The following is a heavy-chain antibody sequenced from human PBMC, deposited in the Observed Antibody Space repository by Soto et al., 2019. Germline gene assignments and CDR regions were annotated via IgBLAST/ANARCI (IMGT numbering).Heavy chain of an antibody. J-gene: IGHJ4*02. CDR3: ARSSLGILRFLEWSFDY. Sequence: EVQLVESGGGLVKPGGSLRLSCAASGFSFSTYTMSWVRQAPGKGLEWVSSISSSSSYIYYSDSMKGRFTISRDTAKNALFLQMNSLRLEDTAVYYCARSSLGILRFLEWSFDYWGQGTLVTVSS. CDR1: GFSFSTYT. D-gene: IGHD3-3*01. CDR2: ISSSSSYI. V-gene: IGHV3-21*01.